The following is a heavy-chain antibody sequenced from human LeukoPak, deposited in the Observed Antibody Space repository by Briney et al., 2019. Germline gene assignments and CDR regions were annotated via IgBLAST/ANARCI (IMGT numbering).Heavy chain of an antibody. Sequence: ASVTVSCKASGYTFTSYGISWVRQAPGQGLEWMGWISAYNGKTNYAQKLQGRVTMTTDTSTSIAYMGLRSLRSDDTAVYYCTRDLRVSYEGYCSSTSCYYFDYWGQGTLVTVSS. CDR3: TRDLRVSYEGYCSSTSCYYFDY. D-gene: IGHD2-2*01. J-gene: IGHJ4*02. V-gene: IGHV1-18*01. CDR2: ISAYNGKT. CDR1: GYTFTSYG.